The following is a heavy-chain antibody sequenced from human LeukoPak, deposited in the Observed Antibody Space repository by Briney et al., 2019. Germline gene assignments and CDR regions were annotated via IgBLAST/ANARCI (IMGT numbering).Heavy chain of an antibody. Sequence: VSVKVSCKASGYTFTTYYMHWVRQAPGQGLEWMGIIDPSVGTTTYAQKLQGRLTMTRDTSTSTVYMELSGLRSEDTALYYCARAFYDSSGYYYAGVLDYWGQGTLVTVSS. J-gene: IGHJ4*02. CDR3: ARAFYDSSGYYYAGVLDY. CDR2: IDPSVGTT. CDR1: GYTFTTYY. D-gene: IGHD3-22*01. V-gene: IGHV1-46*04.